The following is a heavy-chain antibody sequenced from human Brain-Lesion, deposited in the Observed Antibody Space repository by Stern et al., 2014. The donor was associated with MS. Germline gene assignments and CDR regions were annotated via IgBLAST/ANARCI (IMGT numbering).Heavy chain of an antibody. D-gene: IGHD5-18*01. CDR1: GFTFSTYW. Sequence: EVQLVESGGDLVQPGGSLRLSCTASGFTFSTYWMHWVRQAPGKGLVWVSRINGDGSRTSYADSVKGRFTISRDNAKNTLYVQMNSLRVEDTAVYYCARAHVDTWDWFDPWGQGTLVTVYS. CDR2: INGDGSRT. V-gene: IGHV3-74*01. CDR3: ARAHVDTWDWFDP. J-gene: IGHJ5*02.